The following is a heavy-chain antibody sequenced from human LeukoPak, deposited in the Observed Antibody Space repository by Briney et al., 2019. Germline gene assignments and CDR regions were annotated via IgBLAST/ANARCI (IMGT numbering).Heavy chain of an antibody. CDR2: INHSGST. J-gene: IGHJ5*02. D-gene: IGHD6-25*01. Sequence: PSETLSLTCGVYGGSFSGYQWSWIRQPTGKGLEWLGDINHSGSTNYNPSLKSRVTISVDTSKNQFSLKLSSVTAADTAVYYCARASSGGWFDPWGQGTLVTVSS. V-gene: IGHV4-34*01. CDR3: ARASSGGWFDP. CDR1: GGSFSGYQ.